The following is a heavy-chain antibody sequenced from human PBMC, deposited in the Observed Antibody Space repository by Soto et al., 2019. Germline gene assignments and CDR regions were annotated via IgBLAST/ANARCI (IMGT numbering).Heavy chain of an antibody. CDR1: GYTFTGYY. V-gene: IGHV1-2*02. CDR2: INPNSGGT. J-gene: IGHJ4*02. D-gene: IGHD6-6*01. CDR3: ASIAASRRFRNGDSDY. Sequence: ASVKVSCKASGYTFTGYYMHWVRQAPGQGLEWMGWINPNSGGTNYAQKFQGRVTMTRDTSISTAYMELSRLRSDDTAVYYCASIAASRRFRNGDSDYWGKGTLVTVSS.